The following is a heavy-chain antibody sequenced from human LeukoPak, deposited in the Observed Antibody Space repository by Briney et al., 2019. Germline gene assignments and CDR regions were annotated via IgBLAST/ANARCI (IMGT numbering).Heavy chain of an antibody. Sequence: SVKVSCRASGGTFSSYAISWVRQAPGQGLEWMGRIIPILGIANYAQKFQGRVTITADKSTSTAYMELSSLRSEDTAVYYCARDRGGGYGWESDYWGQGTLVTVSS. D-gene: IGHD5-12*01. J-gene: IGHJ4*02. CDR2: IIPILGIA. CDR1: GGTFSSYA. CDR3: ARDRGGGYGWESDY. V-gene: IGHV1-69*04.